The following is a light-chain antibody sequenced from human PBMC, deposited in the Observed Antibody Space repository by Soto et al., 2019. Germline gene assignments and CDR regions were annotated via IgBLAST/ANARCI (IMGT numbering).Light chain of an antibody. CDR2: DVS. CDR1: SSDVGGYNY. J-gene: IGLJ2*01. CDR3: SSYTSSSHVV. Sequence: QSALTQPASVSGSPVPSITISCTGTSSDVGGYNYVSWYQQHPGKAPQLMIYDVSNRPSGVSNRFSGSKSGNTAYLTISVFQAEDESGYYCSSYTSSSHVVFGGGTKLTVL. V-gene: IGLV2-14*01.